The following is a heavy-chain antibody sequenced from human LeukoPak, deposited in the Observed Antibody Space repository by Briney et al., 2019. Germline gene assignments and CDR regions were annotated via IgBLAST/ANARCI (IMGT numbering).Heavy chain of an antibody. J-gene: IGHJ4*02. V-gene: IGHV4-39*07. CDR3: ARAPRRGGGVLRVANKYYFDY. D-gene: IGHD3-16*01. Sequence: KPSETLSLTCTVSGGSISNSNSFWAWIRQPPGKGLEWIGTIYYSGSTYYNPSLKSRVTISVDTSKNQFSLKLSSVTAADTAVYYCARAPRRGGGVLRVANKYYFDYWGQGTLVTVSS. CDR1: GGSISNSNSF. CDR2: IYYSGST.